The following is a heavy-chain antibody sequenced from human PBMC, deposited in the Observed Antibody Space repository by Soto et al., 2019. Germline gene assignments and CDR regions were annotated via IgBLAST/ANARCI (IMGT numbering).Heavy chain of an antibody. CDR1: GGTFSSYA. D-gene: IGHD3-3*01. CDR2: IIPIFGTA. J-gene: IGHJ6*02. Sequence: QVQLVQSGAEVKKPGSSVKVSCKASGGTFSSYAISWVRQAPGQGLEWMGGIIPIFGTANYAQKFQGRVTITADESTSTADMELSILRSEDTAVYYCARHTRSYDFWSGYYQDYYYYGMDVWGQGTTVTVSS. CDR3: ARHTRSYDFWSGYYQDYYYYGMDV. V-gene: IGHV1-69*01.